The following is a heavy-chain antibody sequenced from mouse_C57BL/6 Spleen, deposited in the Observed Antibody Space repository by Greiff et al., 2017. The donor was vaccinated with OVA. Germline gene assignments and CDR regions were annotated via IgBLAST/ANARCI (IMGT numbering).Heavy chain of an antibody. V-gene: IGHV1-85*01. CDR3: ANRGFYYYGSSYYFDY. CDR1: GYTFTSYD. J-gene: IGHJ2*01. CDR2: IYPRDGRT. D-gene: IGHD1-1*01. Sequence: QVQLQQSGPELVKPGASVKLSCKASGYTFTSYDINWVKQRPGQGLEWIGRIYPRDGRTKYNEKFKGKATLTVATTSSTAYMELHSLTSEDSAVYFCANRGFYYYGSSYYFDYWGQGTTLTVSS.